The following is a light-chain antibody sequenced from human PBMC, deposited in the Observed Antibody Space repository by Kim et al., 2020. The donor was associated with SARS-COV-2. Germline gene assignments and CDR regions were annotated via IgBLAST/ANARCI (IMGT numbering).Light chain of an antibody. Sequence: SSSPGEKATLSCRAGQSISTFLAWYQQRLGQAPKLLIYDTSKRAAGVPARFSASGSGTDFTLTISSLEPDDFATYYCQQRYSWPRTFGQGTKLEI. CDR3: QQRYSWPRT. J-gene: IGKJ1*01. CDR2: DTS. CDR1: QSISTF. V-gene: IGKV3-11*01.